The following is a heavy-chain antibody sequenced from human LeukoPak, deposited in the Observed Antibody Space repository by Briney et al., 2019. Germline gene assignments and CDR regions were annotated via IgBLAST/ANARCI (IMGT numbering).Heavy chain of an antibody. CDR3: ARNRAKFDY. D-gene: IGHD3-10*01. V-gene: IGHV3-66*01. CDR2: IYSGGST. CDR1: VCTVRSNY. Sequence: GWSLRLSCAASVCTVRSNYMSWLGPAAAKELAWVAVIYSGGSTYYADSVKGKFTISRDNSKNTLDLQMNSRRAEDTAVYYCARNRAKFDYLGQGALVTVSS. J-gene: IGHJ4*02.